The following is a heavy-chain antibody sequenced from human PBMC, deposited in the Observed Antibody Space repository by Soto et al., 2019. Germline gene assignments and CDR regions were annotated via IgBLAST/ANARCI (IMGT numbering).Heavy chain of an antibody. V-gene: IGHV3-30*18. CDR1: GFIFANYG. CDR2: ITYEGTNK. Sequence: EQLVESGGGVVQPGRSLRLSCAASGFIFANYGMHWVRQAPGKGLEWVALITYEGTNKYYADAVKGRFTISRDNAKNMVSLQMDSLRAEDTAVYYCAKARGANNWANYYGLDVWGQGTTVTVSS. J-gene: IGHJ6*02. D-gene: IGHD1-1*01. CDR3: AKARGANNWANYYGLDV.